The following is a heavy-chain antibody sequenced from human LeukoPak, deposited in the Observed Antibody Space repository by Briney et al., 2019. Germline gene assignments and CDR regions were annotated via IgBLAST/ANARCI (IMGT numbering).Heavy chain of an antibody. J-gene: IGHJ4*02. Sequence: ASVKVSFKASGYTFTSYYMHWVRQAPGQGLEWMGIINPSGGSTSYAQKFQGRVTMTRDMSTSTVYMELSSLRSEDTAVYYCARDYVRVLGSSGWYYWGQGTLVTVSS. CDR2: INPSGGST. CDR3: ARDYVRVLGSSGWYY. V-gene: IGHV1-46*01. D-gene: IGHD3-22*01. CDR1: GYTFTSYY.